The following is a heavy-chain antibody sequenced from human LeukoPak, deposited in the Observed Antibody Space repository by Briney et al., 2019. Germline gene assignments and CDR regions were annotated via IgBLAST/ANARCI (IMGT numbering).Heavy chain of an antibody. J-gene: IGHJ5*01. Sequence: GESLKISCKGSGYRFTTYWIGWVRQMPGKGLEWMGIIYPGDSETRYSPSFQGQVTISADKSISTAYLQWSSLKASDTAMYYCARRRYSSTQWFDSWGQGTLVTVSS. CDR2: IYPGDSET. D-gene: IGHD6-13*01. CDR1: GYRFTTYW. V-gene: IGHV5-51*01. CDR3: ARRRYSSTQWFDS.